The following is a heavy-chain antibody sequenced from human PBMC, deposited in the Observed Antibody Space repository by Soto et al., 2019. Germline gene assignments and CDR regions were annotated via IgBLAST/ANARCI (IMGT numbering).Heavy chain of an antibody. CDR1: GGSFSGYY. D-gene: IGHD3-3*01. CDR3: ARGGGAKGTYYDFWSGYRWFDP. V-gene: IGHV4-34*01. Sequence: PSETLSLTCAVYGGSFSGYYWSWIRQPPGKGLEWIGEINHSGSTNYNPSLKSRVTISVATSKNQFSLKLGSVTAADTAVYYCARGGGAKGTYYDFWSGYRWFDPWGQGTLVTVSS. CDR2: INHSGST. J-gene: IGHJ5*02.